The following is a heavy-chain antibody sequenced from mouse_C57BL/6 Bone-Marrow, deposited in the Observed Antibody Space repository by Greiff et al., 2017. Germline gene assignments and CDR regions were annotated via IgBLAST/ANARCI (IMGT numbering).Heavy chain of an antibody. CDR1: GYTFTSYW. Sequence: QVQLKQPGAELVKPGASVKLSCKASGYTFTSYWMHWVKQRPGQGLEWIGMIHPNSGSTNYNEKFKSKATLTVDKSSSTAYMQLSSLTSEDSAVYYCEGGPITTLDYWGQGTTLTVSS. J-gene: IGHJ2*01. D-gene: IGHD1-1*01. CDR2: IHPNSGST. CDR3: EGGPITTLDY. V-gene: IGHV1-64*01.